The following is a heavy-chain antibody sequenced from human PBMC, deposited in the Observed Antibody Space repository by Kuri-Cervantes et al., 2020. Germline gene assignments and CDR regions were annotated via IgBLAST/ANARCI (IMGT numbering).Heavy chain of an antibody. Sequence: GSLRLSCAVSGGSISSSNWWSWVRQPPGKGLEWIGEIYHSGSTNYNPSLKSRVTISVDKSKNQFSLKLSSVTAADTAVHYCARDTGDYYDSSGCLDYWGQGTLVTVSS. V-gene: IGHV4-4*02. D-gene: IGHD3-22*01. J-gene: IGHJ4*02. CDR3: ARDTGDYYDSSGCLDY. CDR2: IYHSGST. CDR1: GGSISSSNW.